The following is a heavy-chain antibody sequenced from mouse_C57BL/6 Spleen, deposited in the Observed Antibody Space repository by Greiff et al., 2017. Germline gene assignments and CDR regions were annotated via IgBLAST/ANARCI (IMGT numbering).Heavy chain of an antibody. Sequence: VKLEESGPGLVQPSQSLSITCTVSGFSLTSYGVHWVRQSPGKGLEWLGVIWRGGSTDYNAAFMSRLSITKDNSKSQVFFKMNSLQADDTAIYYCAKRNYYGSHYYAMDYWGQGTSVTVSS. J-gene: IGHJ4*01. D-gene: IGHD1-1*01. CDR1: GFSLTSYG. CDR2: IWRGGST. V-gene: IGHV2-5*01. CDR3: AKRNYYGSHYYAMDY.